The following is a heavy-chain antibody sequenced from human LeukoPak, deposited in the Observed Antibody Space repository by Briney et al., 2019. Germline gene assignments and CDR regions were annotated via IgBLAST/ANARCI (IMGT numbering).Heavy chain of an antibody. J-gene: IGHJ5*02. CDR3: ARGSDDYKLGNH. D-gene: IGHD5-24*01. CDR1: GDSFDNSYC. Sequence: PSETLSLSCTVSGDSFDNSYCWTWVRQPPGKSPDWIGTIYSSEYTYYHPSLRSRATISADTSRNLFSLKLDSVTAADTAVYYCARGSDDYKLGNHWGHGTLVTVSS. CDR2: IYSSEYT. V-gene: IGHV4-39*01.